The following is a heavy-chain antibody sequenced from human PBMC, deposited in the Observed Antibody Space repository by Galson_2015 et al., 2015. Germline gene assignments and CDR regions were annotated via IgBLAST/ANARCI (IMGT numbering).Heavy chain of an antibody. Sequence: PLSLTCTVSGGSISSGSYYWSWIRQPAGKGLEWIGRIYTSGSTNYNPSLKSRVTISVDTSKNQFSLKLSSVTAADTAVYYCARSWVIRHSSSWGGYNWFDPWGQGTLVTVSS. CDR1: GGSISSGSYY. CDR2: IYTSGST. D-gene: IGHD6-13*01. CDR3: ARSWVIRHSSSWGGYNWFDP. V-gene: IGHV4-61*02. J-gene: IGHJ5*02.